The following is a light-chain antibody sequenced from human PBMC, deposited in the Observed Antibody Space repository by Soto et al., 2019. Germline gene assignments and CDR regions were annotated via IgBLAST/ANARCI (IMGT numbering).Light chain of an antibody. J-gene: IGKJ3*01. CDR2: GVS. V-gene: IGKV3-20*01. CDR1: QSVNSRF. Sequence: EIVLTQSPGTLSSSPGERATLSCRASQSVNSRFLAWYQQKPGQAPSLLIYGVSSRATGIPDRFSGSGSGTDFTLIISRLEPEDFAVYYCQHYDGPPFTFGPGTKVDIK. CDR3: QHYDGPPFT.